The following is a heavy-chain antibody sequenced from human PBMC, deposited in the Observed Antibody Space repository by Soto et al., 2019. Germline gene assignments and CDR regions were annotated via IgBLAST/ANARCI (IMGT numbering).Heavy chain of an antibody. D-gene: IGHD5-12*01. CDR1: GFTFSNFP. J-gene: IGHJ4*02. V-gene: IGHV3-30*04. CDR3: ASVGIGYDLRFGY. Sequence: QVQLVESGGGVVQPGRSLSRSCAASGFTFSNFPVHWVHQAPGTGLEWVEVMSYDGRNTYYADSVKGRFTISRDSSKITLYLQMNSLRVEDTAVFYCASVGIGYDLRFGYWCLGTLVTVSS. CDR2: MSYDGRNT.